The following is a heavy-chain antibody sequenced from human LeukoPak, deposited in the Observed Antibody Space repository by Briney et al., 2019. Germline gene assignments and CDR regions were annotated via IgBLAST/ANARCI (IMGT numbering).Heavy chain of an antibody. CDR1: GFTFSSYR. Sequence: GGSLRLSCAASGFTFSSYRLSWVRQAPGKGLEWVANIKQDGGGKYYVDSVKGRFTISRDNSKNSLYLQMNSLRAEDTAVYYCARDCTSSTSCPDMDVWGKGTTVTVSS. CDR3: ARDCTSSTSCPDMDV. CDR2: IKQDGGGK. J-gene: IGHJ6*03. V-gene: IGHV3-7*01. D-gene: IGHD2-2*01.